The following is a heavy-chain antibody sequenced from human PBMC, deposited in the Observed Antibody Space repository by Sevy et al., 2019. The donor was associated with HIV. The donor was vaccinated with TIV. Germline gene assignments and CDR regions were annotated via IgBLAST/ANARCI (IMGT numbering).Heavy chain of an antibody. CDR2: ISRSGTTR. Sequence: GGSLRLSCAASWFTFSDYSLNWVRQAPGKGLEWVSYISRSGTTRHYADSVRGRFTISRDDAKNSLYLQMSSLRDEDTAVYYCARDDTASYLPVSWGQGTLVTVSS. CDR1: WFTFSDYS. CDR3: ARDDTASYLPVS. D-gene: IGHD3-10*01. J-gene: IGHJ4*02. V-gene: IGHV3-48*02.